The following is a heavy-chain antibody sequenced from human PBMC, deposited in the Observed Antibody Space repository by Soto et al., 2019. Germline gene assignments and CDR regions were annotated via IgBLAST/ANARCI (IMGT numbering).Heavy chain of an antibody. D-gene: IGHD3-16*01. J-gene: IGHJ4*02. CDR1: GGSISSGDYY. V-gene: IGHV4-30-4*01. CDR3: ARVIPYQYYFDY. CDR2: IYYSGST. Sequence: PSETLSLTCTVSGGSISSGDYYWSWIRQPPGKGLEWIGYIYYSGSTYYNPSLKSRVTISVDTSKNQFSLKLSSVTAADTAVYYCARVIPYQYYFDYWGQGTLVTVSS.